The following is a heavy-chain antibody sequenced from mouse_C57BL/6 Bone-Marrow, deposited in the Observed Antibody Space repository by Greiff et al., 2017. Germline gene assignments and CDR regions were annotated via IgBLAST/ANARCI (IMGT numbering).Heavy chain of an antibody. J-gene: IGHJ1*03. V-gene: IGHV1-53*01. Sequence: QVQLQQPGTELVKPGASVKLSCKASGYTFTSYWMHWVKQRPGQGLEWIGNINPSNGGTNYNEKFKSKATLTVDKSSSTAYKHLSSLTSEDSAVYYGARDAPGSSYGCFDVWGTGTTVTVST. CDR1: GYTFTSYW. CDR3: ARDAPGSSYGCFDV. CDR2: INPSNGGT. D-gene: IGHD1-1*01.